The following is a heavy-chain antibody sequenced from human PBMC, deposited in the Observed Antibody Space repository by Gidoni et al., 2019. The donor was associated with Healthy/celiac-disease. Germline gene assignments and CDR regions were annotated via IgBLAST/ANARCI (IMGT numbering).Heavy chain of an antibody. CDR1: GFTFRSYW. J-gene: IGHJ4*02. V-gene: IGHV3-7*01. CDR3: ARDPGYSSGWYLFDY. Sequence: EVQLVESVGGLVHPGGSLRLSCAASGFTFRSYWMSWVRPDPGKGLEWVANIKQDGSEKYYVDSVKGRFTISRDNAKNSLYLQMNSLRAEDTAVYYCARDPGYSSGWYLFDYWGQGTLVTVSS. CDR2: IKQDGSEK. D-gene: IGHD6-19*01.